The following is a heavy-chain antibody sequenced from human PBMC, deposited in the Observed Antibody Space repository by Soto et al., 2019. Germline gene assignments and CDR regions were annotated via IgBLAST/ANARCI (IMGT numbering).Heavy chain of an antibody. CDR2: IIPIFGTA. Sequence: QVQLVQSGAEVKKPGSSVKVSCKASGGTFSSYAISWVRQAPGQGLEWMGGIIPIFGTANYAQKFQGRVTITEDESPSTSYRELSSLRSEDTAVYYCAIDRVGGSPEIFDPWGEGTLVTVSS. J-gene: IGHJ5*02. CDR3: AIDRVGGSPEIFDP. CDR1: GGTFSSYA. V-gene: IGHV1-69*01. D-gene: IGHD3-16*01.